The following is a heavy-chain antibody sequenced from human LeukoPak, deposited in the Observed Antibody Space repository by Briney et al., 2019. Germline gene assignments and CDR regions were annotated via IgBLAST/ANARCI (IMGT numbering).Heavy chain of an antibody. J-gene: IGHJ4*02. Sequence: GGSLILSCAAAGFTFNHAWMSWVRQAPGKGLEWVGRIKSKTDGATTEYAAPVKGRFTISRDDSKNTLYLQMNSLKTEDTAVYYCTTVGSSRYYYYFDYWGQGSLVTVSS. CDR3: TTVGSSRYYYYFDY. CDR1: GFTFNHAW. V-gene: IGHV3-15*01. D-gene: IGHD3-22*01. CDR2: IKSKTDGATT.